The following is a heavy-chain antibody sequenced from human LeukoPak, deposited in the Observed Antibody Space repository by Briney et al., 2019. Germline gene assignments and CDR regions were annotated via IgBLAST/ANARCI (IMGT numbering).Heavy chain of an antibody. CDR3: AKDRTYYYDSSGYYSLPNY. CDR2: ISGSGGST. Sequence: PGGSLRLSCAASGFTFSSYAMSWVRQAPGKGLEWVSAISGSGGSTYYADSVKGRFTTSRENSKNTLYLQMNSLRAEDTAVYYCAKDRTYYYDSSGYYSLPNYWGQGTLVTVSS. V-gene: IGHV3-23*01. CDR1: GFTFSSYA. D-gene: IGHD3-22*01. J-gene: IGHJ4*02.